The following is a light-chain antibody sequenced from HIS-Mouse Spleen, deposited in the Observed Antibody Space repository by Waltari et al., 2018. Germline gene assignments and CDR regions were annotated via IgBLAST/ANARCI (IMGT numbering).Light chain of an antibody. CDR2: DVS. V-gene: IGLV2-11*01. Sequence: QSALTQPRSVSGSPAQSVTISCTGTRSYVGGYNYAPWYQQHPGKAPKLMIYDVSKRPSAVPDRFSGSKSGNTASLTISGLQAEDEADYYCCSYAGSYTGVFGTGTKVTVL. J-gene: IGLJ1*01. CDR3: CSYAGSYTGV. CDR1: RSYVGGYNY.